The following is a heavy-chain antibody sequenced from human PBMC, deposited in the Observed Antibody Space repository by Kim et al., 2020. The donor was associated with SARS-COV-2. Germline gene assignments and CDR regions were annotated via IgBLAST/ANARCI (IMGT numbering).Heavy chain of an antibody. Sequence: SVKVSCKASRDTLSTHAISWVRQAPGQGLEWMGRIIPILGRANYEQKFQGRVTFTTDKSTNTIYMELSGLRSEDTAVYYCARVGSGGGDFDYWGQGTQV. V-gene: IGHV1-69*04. CDR3: ARVGSGGGDFDY. CDR1: RDTLSTHA. D-gene: IGHD2-21*01. J-gene: IGHJ4*02. CDR2: IIPILGRA.